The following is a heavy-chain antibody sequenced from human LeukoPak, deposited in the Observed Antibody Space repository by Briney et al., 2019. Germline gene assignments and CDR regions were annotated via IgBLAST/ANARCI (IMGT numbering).Heavy chain of an antibody. Sequence: GGSLRLSCAASGFTVSSNYMNWVRQAPGKGLEWVSLIYSGGSTDYADSVKGRFSISRDNSKNTLYLQMNSLRAEDTAVYYCAKDRRETYYDFWSGYYFFDYWGQGTLVTVSS. CDR3: AKDRRETYYDFWSGYYFFDY. CDR2: IYSGGST. CDR1: GFTVSSNY. J-gene: IGHJ4*02. D-gene: IGHD3-3*01. V-gene: IGHV3-53*01.